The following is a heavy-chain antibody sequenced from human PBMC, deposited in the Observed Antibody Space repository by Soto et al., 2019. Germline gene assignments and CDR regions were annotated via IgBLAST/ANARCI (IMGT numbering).Heavy chain of an antibody. V-gene: IGHV3-66*01. J-gene: IGHJ4*02. CDR3: ARGGGAAAAC. CDR1: GFTVSGNY. D-gene: IGHD6-13*01. Sequence: EVQLVESGGGLVQPGVSLRLSCAASGFTVSGNYMNWVRQAPGKGLEWVSVIYSDGRTYYANSVKGRSTISSDSSKNRLYLQINRLRAEDTAVYYCARGGGAAAACWGPGTLVPVSS. CDR2: IYSDGRT.